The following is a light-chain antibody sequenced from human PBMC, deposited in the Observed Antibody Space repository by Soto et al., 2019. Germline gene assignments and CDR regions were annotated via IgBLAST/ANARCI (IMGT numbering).Light chain of an antibody. CDR2: DAS. V-gene: IGKV3-11*01. CDR3: QQHINWPLT. Sequence: EIVLTQSPATLSLSPGERATLSCRASQSVSSYLVWYQQKPGQAPRLLISDASNRATGIPARFSGSGSGADFTLTISSLEPEDFALYYCQQHINWPLTFGGGTKVDIK. CDR1: QSVSSY. J-gene: IGKJ4*01.